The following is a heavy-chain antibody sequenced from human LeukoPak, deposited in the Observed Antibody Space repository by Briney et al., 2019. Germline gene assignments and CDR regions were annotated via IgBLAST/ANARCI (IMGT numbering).Heavy chain of an antibody. J-gene: IGHJ6*02. CDR3: ASAVVYSSYYGMDV. Sequence: SDTLSLTCTVSGGSISSNYWSWIRQPPGKGLERIGYIYYSGSTNYNPPLKSRVTISVDTSKNQFSLKLSSVTAADTAVYYCASAVVYSSYYGMDVWGQGTTVTVSS. V-gene: IGHV4-59*07. CDR1: GGSISSNY. D-gene: IGHD6-19*01. CDR2: IYYSGST.